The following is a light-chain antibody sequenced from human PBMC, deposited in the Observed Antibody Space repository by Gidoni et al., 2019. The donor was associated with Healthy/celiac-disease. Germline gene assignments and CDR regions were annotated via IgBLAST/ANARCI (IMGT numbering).Light chain of an antibody. CDR1: SLRSYY. J-gene: IGLJ2*01. Sequence: SSELTQDPAVSVALGQPVRITCQGDSLRSYYASWYQQKPGQAPVIVIYGKNNRPSGIPDRFSGSSSGNTASLTITGAQAEDEADYYCNSQDSSGNHIAVFGGGTKLTVL. CDR3: NSQDSSGNHIAV. CDR2: GKN. V-gene: IGLV3-19*01.